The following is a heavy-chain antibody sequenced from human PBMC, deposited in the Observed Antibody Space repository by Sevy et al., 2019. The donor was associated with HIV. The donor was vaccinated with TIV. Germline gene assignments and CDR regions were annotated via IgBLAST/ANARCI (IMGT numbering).Heavy chain of an antibody. CDR2: INPNSGGT. CDR3: ARDGQDIVVVVAAEVFDY. V-gene: IGHV1-2*06. D-gene: IGHD2-15*01. Sequence: ASVKVSCKASGYTFTGYYMHWVRQAPGQGLEWMGRINPNSGGTNYAQKFQGRVTRTRDTSISTAYMELSRLRSDDTAVYYWARDGQDIVVVVAAEVFDYWGQGTLVTVSS. CDR1: GYTFTGYY. J-gene: IGHJ4*02.